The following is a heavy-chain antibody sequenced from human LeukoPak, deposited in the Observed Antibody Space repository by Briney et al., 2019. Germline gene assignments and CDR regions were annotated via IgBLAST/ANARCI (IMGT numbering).Heavy chain of an antibody. CDR2: VHPGDSQV. J-gene: IGHJ5*02. CDR1: GYNFTSYW. V-gene: IGHV5-51*01. CDR3: ARLPTGFPNWFGP. D-gene: IGHD1-14*01. Sequence: GESLKISCKGSGYNFTSYWIGWVRQMPGKGLEWMGTVHPGDSQVVYSPSFQGQVTISADKSVNTAYLQWDSLKASDTAMYYCARLPTGFPNWFGPWGQGTQVIVSS.